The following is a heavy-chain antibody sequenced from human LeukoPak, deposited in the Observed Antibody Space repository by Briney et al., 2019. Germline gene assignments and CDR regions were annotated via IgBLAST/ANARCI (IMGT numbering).Heavy chain of an antibody. CDR3: AREGRAYYDSSGYYYDAFDI. D-gene: IGHD3-22*01. Sequence: PGGSLRLSCAASGFTVSSNYMSWVRQAPGKGLEWVSVIYSGGSTYYAGSVKGRFTISRDNSKNTLYLQMNSLRAEDTAVYYCAREGRAYYDSSGYYYDAFDIWGQGTMVTVSS. CDR1: GFTVSSNY. V-gene: IGHV3-53*01. CDR2: IYSGGST. J-gene: IGHJ3*02.